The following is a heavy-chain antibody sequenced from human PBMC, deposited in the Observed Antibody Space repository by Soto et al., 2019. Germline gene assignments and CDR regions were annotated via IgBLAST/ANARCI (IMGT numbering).Heavy chain of an antibody. CDR3: AREGILQSSSWYPRFDP. V-gene: IGHV1-18*01. CDR2: ISAYNGNT. Sequence: QVQLGQSGAEVKKPGASVKVSFKASDYTFTSYGISWVRQAPGQGLEWMGWISAYNGNTNYAQKLQGRVTMTTDTSTSTAYMELRSLRSDDTAVYYCAREGILQSSSWYPRFDPWGQGTLVTVSS. D-gene: IGHD6-13*01. CDR1: DYTFTSYG. J-gene: IGHJ5*02.